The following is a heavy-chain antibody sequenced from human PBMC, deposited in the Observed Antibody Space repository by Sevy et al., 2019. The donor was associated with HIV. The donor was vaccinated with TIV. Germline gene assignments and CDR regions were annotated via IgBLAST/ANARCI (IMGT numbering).Heavy chain of an antibody. V-gene: IGHV3-30-3*01. CDR2: ISYDGSNK. D-gene: IGHD3-22*01. Sequence: GGSLRLSCAASGFTFSSYAMHWVRQAPGKGLEWVAVISYDGSNKYYADSVKGRFTISRDNSKNTRYLQMNSLRAEDTAVYYCARTDYYDSSGYYYGLFDYWGQGTLVTVS. J-gene: IGHJ4*02. CDR1: GFTFSSYA. CDR3: ARTDYYDSSGYYYGLFDY.